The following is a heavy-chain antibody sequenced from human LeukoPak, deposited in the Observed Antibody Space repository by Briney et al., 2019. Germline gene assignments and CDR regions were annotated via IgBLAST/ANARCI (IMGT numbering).Heavy chain of an antibody. Sequence: ASVKVSCKASGYTFTDYYMHWVRQAPGQGLEWMGWINPNSGGTNYAQKFQGRVTMTRDTSISTAYMELSRLRSDDTAVYYCARVRITMVRGVIISNGFDIWGQGTMVTVSS. V-gene: IGHV1-2*02. J-gene: IGHJ3*02. CDR1: GYTFTDYY. CDR2: INPNSGGT. CDR3: ARVRITMVRGVIISNGFDI. D-gene: IGHD3-10*01.